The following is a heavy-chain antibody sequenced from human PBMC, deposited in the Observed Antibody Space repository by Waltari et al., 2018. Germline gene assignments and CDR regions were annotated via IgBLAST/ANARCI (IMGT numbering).Heavy chain of an antibody. J-gene: IGHJ4*02. V-gene: IGHV4-39*01. CDR2: IYYSGST. D-gene: IGHD3-16*01. CDR3: ARSPKYDYVWGSSRLFDY. CDR1: GGSISSSSYY. Sequence: QLQLQESGPGLVKPSETLSLTCTVSGGSISSSSYYWGWLRQPPGKGLEWIGSIYYSGSTYYNPSLKSRVTISVDTSKNQFSLKLSSVTAADTAVYYCARSPKYDYVWGSSRLFDYWGQGTLVTVSS.